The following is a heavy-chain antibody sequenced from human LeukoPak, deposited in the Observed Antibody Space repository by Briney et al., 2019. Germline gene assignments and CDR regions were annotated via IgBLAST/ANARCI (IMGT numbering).Heavy chain of an antibody. CDR2: INPTGSST. CDR1: GYTLANYY. Sequence: GASVKVSCKASGYTLANYYMHWVRQAPGQGLEWMGLINPTGSSTNYAQKFRGRVTMTRDTSTSTVYMELGSLRSEDTAVYYCAREESGGYFDYWGQGTLVTVSS. CDR3: AREESGGYFDY. J-gene: IGHJ4*02. D-gene: IGHD2-8*02. V-gene: IGHV1-46*01.